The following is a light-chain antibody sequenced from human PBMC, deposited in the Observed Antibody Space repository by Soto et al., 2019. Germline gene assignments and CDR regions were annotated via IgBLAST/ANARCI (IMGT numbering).Light chain of an antibody. CDR3: QQYHNLPPYT. CDR1: QSVYTN. Sequence: EIVMTQSPATLSVSPGERVTLSCRASQSVYTNLAWYQEKPGQAPRLLISGASTRATGIPGRFSGSGSGTEFNLTISSIQSEEFAVYYCQQYHNLPPYTFGQGTKLDIK. CDR2: GAS. V-gene: IGKV3-15*01. J-gene: IGKJ2*01.